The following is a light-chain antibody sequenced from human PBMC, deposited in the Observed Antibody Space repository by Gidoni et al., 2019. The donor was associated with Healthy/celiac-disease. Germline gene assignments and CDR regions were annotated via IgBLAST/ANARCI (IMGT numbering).Light chain of an antibody. CDR3: QQYNSYRT. Sequence: TCRASQSISSWLAWYQQKPGKAPKLLIYDASRLESGVPSKFSGSGSGTEFTLTISSLQPDDFATYYCQQYNSYRTFGGGTKVEIK. V-gene: IGKV1-5*01. CDR1: QSISSW. J-gene: IGKJ4*01. CDR2: DAS.